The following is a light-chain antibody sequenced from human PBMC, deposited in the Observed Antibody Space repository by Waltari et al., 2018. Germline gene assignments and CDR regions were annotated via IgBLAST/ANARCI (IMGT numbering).Light chain of an antibody. CDR2: DVS. J-gene: IGLJ1*01. CDR3: TSYTSRHSLV. V-gene: IGLV2-14*03. Sequence: QSALTQPASVSGSPGQSTTISCTGTSRAVGDHDWVSWYQQHPGKAPKVVIFDVSYRPSGVSNRFSGSKSGNTASLTISGLQAEDEADYYCTSYTSRHSLVFGTGTKVTVL. CDR1: SRAVGDHDW.